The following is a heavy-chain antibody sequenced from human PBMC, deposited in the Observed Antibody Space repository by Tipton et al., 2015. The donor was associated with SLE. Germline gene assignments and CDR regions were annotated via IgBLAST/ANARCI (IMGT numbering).Heavy chain of an antibody. V-gene: IGHV4-59*01. D-gene: IGHD3-16*01. J-gene: IGHJ4*02. CDR2: FHHSGST. CDR1: GASISSYY. CDR3: ARDQVGVGDFDY. Sequence: TLFLTCTVSGASISSYYWNWIRQSPGKGLEWIGYFHHSGSTNYNPSLQSRVTISRDPSKNQFSLNLSSATAADTAVYYCARDQVGVGDFDYWGQGALVTVSS.